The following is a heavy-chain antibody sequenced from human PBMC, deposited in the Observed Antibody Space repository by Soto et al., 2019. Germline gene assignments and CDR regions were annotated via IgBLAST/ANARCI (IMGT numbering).Heavy chain of an antibody. D-gene: IGHD3-10*01. V-gene: IGHV1-18*01. J-gene: IGHJ5*02. CDR2: ISAYNGNT. Sequence: QVQLVQSGAEVKKPGASVKVSCKASGYTFTSYGISWVRQAPGQGLEWMGWISAYNGNTNYAQKLQGRVTMTTDTSTSTAYMERRSLRSDDTAVYYCAGEEYYGSGRATGRGWFDPWGQGTLVTVSS. CDR1: GYTFTSYG. CDR3: AGEEYYGSGRATGRGWFDP.